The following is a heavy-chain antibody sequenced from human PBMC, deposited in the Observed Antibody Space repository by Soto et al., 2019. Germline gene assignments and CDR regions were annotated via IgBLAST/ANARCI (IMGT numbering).Heavy chain of an antibody. V-gene: IGHV3-21*01. J-gene: IGHJ6*02. CDR2: ISSSSSYI. Sequence: GGSLRLSCAASGFTFSSYSMNWVRQAPGKGLEWVSSISSSSSYIYYADSVKGRFTISRDNAKNSLYLQMNSLRAEDTAVYYCEIDVIEVAGTLLGYYYYYGMDVWGQGTTVTVSS. CDR1: GFTFSSYS. D-gene: IGHD6-19*01. CDR3: EIDVIEVAGTLLGYYYYYGMDV.